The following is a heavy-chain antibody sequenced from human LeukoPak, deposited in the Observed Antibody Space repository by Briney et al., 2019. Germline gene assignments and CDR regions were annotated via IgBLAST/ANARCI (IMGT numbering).Heavy chain of an antibody. D-gene: IGHD6-19*01. V-gene: IGHV4-59*08. CDR2: IHNSGST. CDR3: ATRHSSGREDY. J-gene: IGHJ4*02. CDR1: GGSVSSYY. Sequence: SETLSLTCTVSGGSVSSYYWSWIRQPPGRGLEWIGYIHNSGSTNYNASLKSRVTISVDTSMNQFSLKLSSVTAADTAVYYCATRHSSGREDYWGQGTLVTVSS.